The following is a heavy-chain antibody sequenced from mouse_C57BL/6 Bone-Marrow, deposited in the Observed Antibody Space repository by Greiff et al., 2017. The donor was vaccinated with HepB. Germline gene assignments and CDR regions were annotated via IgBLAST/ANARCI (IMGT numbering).Heavy chain of an antibody. J-gene: IGHJ4*01. CDR3: ARWRTTVVARDYAMDY. Sequence: QVHVKQPGAELVKPGASVKLSCKASGYTFTSYWMHWVKQRPGRGLEWIGRIDPNSGGTKYNEKFKSKATLTVDKPSSTAYMQLSSLTSEDSAVYYCARWRTTVVARDYAMDYWGQGTSVTVSS. V-gene: IGHV1-72*01. D-gene: IGHD1-1*01. CDR1: GYTFTSYW. CDR2: IDPNSGGT.